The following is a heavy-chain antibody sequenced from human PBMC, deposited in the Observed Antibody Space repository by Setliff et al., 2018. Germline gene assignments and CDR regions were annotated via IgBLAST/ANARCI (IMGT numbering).Heavy chain of an antibody. CDR1: GFTFSSYW. CDR2: IKQDGSEK. CDR3: MNSLRAEDTAVYYCARDHRPLTVAGSCSYYGMDV. D-gene: IGHD6-19*01. V-gene: IGHV3-7*01. J-gene: IGHJ6*02. Sequence: GSLRLSCAASGFTFSSYWMSWVRQAPGKGLEWVANIKQDGSEKYYVDSVKGRFTISRDNAKNSLYVQMNSLRAAKNSLYMQMNSLRAEDTAVYYCARDHRPLTVAGSCSYYGMDVWGQGTTVTVSS.